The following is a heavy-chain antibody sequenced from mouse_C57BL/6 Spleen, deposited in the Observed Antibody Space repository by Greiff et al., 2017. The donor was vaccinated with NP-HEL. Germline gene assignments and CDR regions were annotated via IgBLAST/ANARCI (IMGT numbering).Heavy chain of an antibody. D-gene: IGHD2-1*01. V-gene: IGHV1-53*01. Sequence: QVQLQQPGTELVKPGASVKLSCKASGYTFTSYWMHWVKQRPGQGLEWIGNINPSNGGTNYNEKFKSKATLTVDKSSSTAYMQLSSLTSEDSAVYYCARRSEIYYGNYDARDYWGQGTSVTVSS. CDR2: INPSNGGT. CDR1: GYTFTSYW. CDR3: ARRSEIYYGNYDARDY. J-gene: IGHJ4*01.